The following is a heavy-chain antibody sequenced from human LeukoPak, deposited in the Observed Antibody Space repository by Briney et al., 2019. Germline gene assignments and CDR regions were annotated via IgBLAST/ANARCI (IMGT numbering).Heavy chain of an antibody. Sequence: PGGSLRLFCAASGFTFSNYAMSWVRQAPGKGLEWVSAITGSGGNTYYADSVKGRFTISRDNSKNTAFLQMNSLRAEDTAVYYCAKWGDYDVLTGYYVSDYWGQGTLVTVSS. D-gene: IGHD3-9*01. CDR3: AKWGDYDVLTGYYVSDY. CDR2: ITGSGGNT. V-gene: IGHV3-23*01. CDR1: GFTFSNYA. J-gene: IGHJ4*02.